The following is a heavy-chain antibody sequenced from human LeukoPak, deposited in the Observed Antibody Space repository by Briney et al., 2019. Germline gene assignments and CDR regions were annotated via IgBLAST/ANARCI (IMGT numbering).Heavy chain of an antibody. Sequence: GGSLRLSCAASGFTFSIYWMSWVRQAPGKGLEWVANIKQDGSEKYYVDSVKGRFTIPRDNAKNSLYLQMNSLRAEDTAVYYCARDGRGISVAGSPYGMDVWGQGTTVTVSS. J-gene: IGHJ6*02. CDR1: GFTFSIYW. CDR2: IKQDGSEK. CDR3: ARDGRGISVAGSPYGMDV. D-gene: IGHD6-19*01. V-gene: IGHV3-7*01.